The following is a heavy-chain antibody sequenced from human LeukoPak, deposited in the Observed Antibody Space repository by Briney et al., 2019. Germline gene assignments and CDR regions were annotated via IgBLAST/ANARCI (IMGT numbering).Heavy chain of an antibody. V-gene: IGHV3-30*18. D-gene: IGHD4-17*01. J-gene: IGHJ4*02. CDR1: GFTFSSYG. Sequence: PGRSLRLSCAASGFTFSSYGMHWVRQAPGKGLDWVAVISYDGSNKYYADSVKGRFTISRDNSKNTLYLQMNSLRAEDTAVYYCAKDSDYYGDSYSDYWGQGTLVTVSS. CDR3: AKDSDYYGDSYSDY. CDR2: ISYDGSNK.